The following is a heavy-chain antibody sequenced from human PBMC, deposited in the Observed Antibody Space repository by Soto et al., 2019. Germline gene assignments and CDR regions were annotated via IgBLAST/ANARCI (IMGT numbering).Heavy chain of an antibody. D-gene: IGHD2-8*02. CDR2: INGSGGST. Sequence: EVQVLESGGGLVQPGGSLRLSCAASGFTFSSYAMSWVRQAPGKGLEWVSSINGSGGSTYYADSVKGRFTISRDNSKNTLYLQMNSLRAEDTAVYYCAKDPGEDTYWFDYWGQGTLVTVSS. CDR3: AKDPGEDTYWFDY. V-gene: IGHV3-23*01. CDR1: GFTFSSYA. J-gene: IGHJ4*02.